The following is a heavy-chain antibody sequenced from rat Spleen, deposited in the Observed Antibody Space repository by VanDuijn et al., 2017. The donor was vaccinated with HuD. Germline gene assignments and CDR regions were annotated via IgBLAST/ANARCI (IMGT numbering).Heavy chain of an antibody. J-gene: IGHJ2*01. CDR2: ITYSGST. CDR3: ARLGYPGITPFDY. Sequence: EVQLQESGPGLVKPSQSLSLTCSVTGFSITSNYWGWIRKFPGNKMEWVGYITYSGSTSYNPSLKSRISITRDTSKNQFFLQLNSVTTEDTATYYCARLGYPGITPFDYWGQGVMVTVSS. D-gene: IGHD1-4*01. V-gene: IGHV3-1*01. CDR1: GFSITSNY.